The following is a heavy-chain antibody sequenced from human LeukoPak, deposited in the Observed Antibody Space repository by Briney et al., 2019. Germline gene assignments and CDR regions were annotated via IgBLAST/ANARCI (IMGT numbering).Heavy chain of an antibody. V-gene: IGHV1-18*01. Sequence: ASVKVSCKASGYTFTSYGISWVRQAPGQGLEWMGWISAYNGNTNYAQKLQGRVTMTTDTSTSTAYMELRSLRSDDTAVYYCASVGPRNQGYCSGGSCYPFYFDYWGQGTLVTVSS. CDR1: GYTFTSYG. CDR3: ASVGPRNQGYCSGGSCYPFYFDY. D-gene: IGHD2-15*01. J-gene: IGHJ4*02. CDR2: ISAYNGNT.